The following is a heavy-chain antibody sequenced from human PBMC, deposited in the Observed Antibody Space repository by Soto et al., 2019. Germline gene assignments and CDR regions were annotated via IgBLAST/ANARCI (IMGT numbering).Heavy chain of an antibody. V-gene: IGHV3-30*18. CDR2: ISYDGSNK. Sequence: GGSLRLSCAASGFTFSSSGMHWVRQAPGKGPEWVAIISYDGSNKYYADSVEGRFTISRDNSKNTLFLQMNSLRPEDTAVYFCAKDNPTIAYWGQGTLVTVPS. CDR3: AKDNPTIAY. J-gene: IGHJ4*02. D-gene: IGHD1-1*01. CDR1: GFTFSSSG.